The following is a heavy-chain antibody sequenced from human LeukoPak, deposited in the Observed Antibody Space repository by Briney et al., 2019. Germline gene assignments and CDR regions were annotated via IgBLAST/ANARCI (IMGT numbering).Heavy chain of an antibody. V-gene: IGHV4-59*01. CDR3: AAKRITMVRGVPSAFDI. CDR1: GGSISSYY. J-gene: IGHJ3*02. CDR2: IYYSGST. D-gene: IGHD3-10*01. Sequence: TSETLSLTCTVSGGSISSYYWSWIRQPPGKGLEWIGYIYYSGSTNYNPSLKSRVIISVDTSKNQFSLKLSSVTAADTAVYYCAAKRITMVRGVPSAFDIWGQGTMVTVSS.